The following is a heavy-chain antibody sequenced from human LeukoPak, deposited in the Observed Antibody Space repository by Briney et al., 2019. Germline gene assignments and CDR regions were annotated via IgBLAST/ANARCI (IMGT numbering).Heavy chain of an antibody. CDR2: IFYSGST. J-gene: IGHJ4*02. D-gene: IGHD6-19*01. V-gene: IGHV4-39*01. Sequence: PSETLSLTCTVSGGSISSSSYYWGWVRQPPGKWLEWLGSIFYSGSTYYNPSLKSRVTISVGTSKNQFSLKLSSVTAADTAVYYCARHLGSGWYVDDNFDYWGQGTLVTVSS. CDR1: GGSISSSSYY. CDR3: ARHLGSGWYVDDNFDY.